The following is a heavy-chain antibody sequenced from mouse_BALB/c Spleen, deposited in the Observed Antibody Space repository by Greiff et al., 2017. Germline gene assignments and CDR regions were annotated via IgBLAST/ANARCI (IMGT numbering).Heavy chain of an antibody. J-gene: IGHJ3*01. CDR1: GFTFTDYY. V-gene: IGHV7-3*02. Sequence: EVKLQESGGGLVQPGGSLRLSCATSGFTFTDYYMSWVRQPPGKALEWLGFIRNKANGYTTEYSASVKGRFTISRDNSQSILYLQMNTLRAEDSATYYCARDGSLAYWGQGTLVTVSA. CDR2: IRNKANGYTT. CDR3: ARDGSLAY. D-gene: IGHD6-2*01.